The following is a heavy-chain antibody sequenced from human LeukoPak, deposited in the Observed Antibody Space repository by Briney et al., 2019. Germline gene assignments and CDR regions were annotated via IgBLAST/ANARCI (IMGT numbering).Heavy chain of an antibody. CDR3: AKSGSRTSCYTHYYNYDMDL. J-gene: IGHJ6*03. V-gene: IGHV4-61*02. D-gene: IGHD2-2*02. CDR1: GGSISSGSYY. Sequence: SETLSLTCTVSGGSISSGSYYGSWIRQPAGKGLEGFGRFYTSGNTNSNPSFKGRVTISLDTSKNQFSLTLSSLTDADTAVYFCAKSGSRTSCYTHYYNYDMDLWGKGTTVTVSS. CDR2: FYTSGNT.